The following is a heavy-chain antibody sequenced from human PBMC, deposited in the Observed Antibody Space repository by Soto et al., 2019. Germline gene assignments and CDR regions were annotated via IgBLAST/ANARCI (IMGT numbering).Heavy chain of an antibody. J-gene: IGHJ4*02. CDR3: TRANWYSEY. Sequence: QVQLQESGPGLVKPSETLSLTCTVSGGSISNHYWSWIRQPPGQGLEWIGYIYYNGNTNYNPPLMSRVTMSVDTSKNQISLKLSSVTAADTAVYYCTRANWYSEYWGQGTLVTVSS. CDR1: GGSISNHY. D-gene: IGHD7-27*01. V-gene: IGHV4-59*11. CDR2: IYYNGNT.